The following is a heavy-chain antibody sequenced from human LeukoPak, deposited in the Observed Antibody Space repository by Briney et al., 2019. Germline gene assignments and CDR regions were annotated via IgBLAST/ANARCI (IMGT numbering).Heavy chain of an antibody. CDR1: GYSISSGYY. CDR3: ARHVGHYYDSSGHYGMDV. V-gene: IGHV4-38-2*02. D-gene: IGHD3-22*01. CDR2: IYQSGST. J-gene: IGHJ6*02. Sequence: SETLSLTCTVSGYSISSGYYWGWIRQPPGKGLEWIGTIYQSGSTYFNPSLKSRVTISVDTSKNQFSLKLSSVTAADTAVYYCARHVGHYYDSSGHYGMDVWGQGTTVTVSS.